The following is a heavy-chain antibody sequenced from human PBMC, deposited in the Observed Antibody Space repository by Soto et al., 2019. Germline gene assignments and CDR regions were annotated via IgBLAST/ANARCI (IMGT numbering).Heavy chain of an antibody. Sequence: SETLSLTCTVSGGSISSDYWSWIRQPPGKGLEWIGYIYYSGSTNYNPSLKSRVTISVDTSKNQFSLRLSSVTAADTAMYYCARWYSYNILTGSYYFDYWGQGTLVTVS. D-gene: IGHD3-9*01. CDR1: GGSISSDY. V-gene: IGHV4-59*01. J-gene: IGHJ4*02. CDR2: IYYSGST. CDR3: ARWYSYNILTGSYYFDY.